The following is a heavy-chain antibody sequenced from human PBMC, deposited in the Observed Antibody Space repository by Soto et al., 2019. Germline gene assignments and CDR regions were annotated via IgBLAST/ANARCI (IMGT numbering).Heavy chain of an antibody. D-gene: IGHD3-16*01. V-gene: IGHV2-5*02. CDR2: IYWDDDK. J-gene: IGHJ4*02. Sequence: QITLKESGPTLIKPTQTLTLTCTFSGFSLSTSGVGVGWIRQPPGKALEWLALIYWDDDKRHSPSLKSRLTITKDTSKNQVVLTMTNMDPVDTATYYCAHSRSGLGGANFDYWGQGTLVTVSS. CDR3: AHSRSGLGGANFDY. CDR1: GFSLSTSGVG.